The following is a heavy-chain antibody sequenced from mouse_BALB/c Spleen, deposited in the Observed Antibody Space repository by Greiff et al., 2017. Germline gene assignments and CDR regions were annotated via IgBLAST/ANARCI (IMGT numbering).Heavy chain of an antibody. CDR3: ARGRYYYGSSYLDY. CDR2: ISSGSSTI. D-gene: IGHD1-1*01. J-gene: IGHJ2*01. V-gene: IGHV5-17*02. Sequence: DVMLVESGGGLVQPGGSRKLSCAASGFTFSSFGMHWVRQAPEKGLEWVAYISSGSSTIYYADTVKGRFTISKDNPKNTLFLQMTSLRSEDTAMYYCARGRYYYGSSYLDYWGQGTTLTVSS. CDR1: GFTFSSFG.